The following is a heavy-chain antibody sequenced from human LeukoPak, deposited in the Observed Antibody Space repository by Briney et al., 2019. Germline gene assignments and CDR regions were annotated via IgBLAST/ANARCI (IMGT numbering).Heavy chain of an antibody. CDR2: ISSSGSTI. CDR1: GFTFSDYY. Sequence: PGGSLRLSCAASGFTFSDYYMSWIRQAPGKGLEWVSYISSSGSTIYYADSVKGRFTISRDNAKNSLYLQVNSLRAEDTAVYFCARDLRILQFTPEGADYWGQGTLVTVSS. D-gene: IGHD4-11*01. V-gene: IGHV3-11*04. J-gene: IGHJ4*02. CDR3: ARDLRILQFTPEGADY.